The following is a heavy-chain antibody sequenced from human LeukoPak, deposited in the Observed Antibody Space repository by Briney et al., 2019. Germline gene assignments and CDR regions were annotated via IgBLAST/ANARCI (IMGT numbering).Heavy chain of an antibody. Sequence: GGSLRLSCAASGLTFSGYWTHWVRQPPGQGLMWVSRINPDGKTTSYADSVKGRFTLSRDNAKNTVYLQMNSLRVEDTAVYYCLVTTGFYWGQGTLVTVSS. D-gene: IGHD4-17*01. CDR3: LVTTGFY. V-gene: IGHV3-74*01. CDR1: GLTFSGYW. J-gene: IGHJ4*02. CDR2: INPDGKTT.